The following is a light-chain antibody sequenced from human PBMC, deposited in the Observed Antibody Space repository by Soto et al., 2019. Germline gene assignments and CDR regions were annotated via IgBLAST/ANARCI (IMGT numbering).Light chain of an antibody. CDR2: DAS. J-gene: IGKJ5*01. CDR3: QQRSDWPPIT. CDR1: HSVGDY. V-gene: IGKV3-11*01. Sequence: TVLTQSPATLSLSPGDRATLSCRASHSVGDYLAWYQQKPGQAPRLLIYDASNRAAGVPYRFRGSGSGTDFTLTISSVEPEDFGVYYCQQRSDWPPITFGQGTRLEI.